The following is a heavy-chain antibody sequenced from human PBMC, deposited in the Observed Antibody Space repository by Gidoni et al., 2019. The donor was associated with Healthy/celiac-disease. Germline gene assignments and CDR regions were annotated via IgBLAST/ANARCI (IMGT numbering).Heavy chain of an antibody. V-gene: IGHV3-21*01. CDR2: ISSSSSYI. D-gene: IGHD6-6*01. J-gene: IGHJ6*02. CDR3: ARAWRSSSSWDTPYYYYYGMDV. CDR1: GFTFSSYS. Sequence: EVQLVESGGGLVKPGGSLRLSCAASGFTFSSYSMTWVRQAPGKGLEWVSSISSSSSYIYYADSVKGRFTISRDNAKNSLYLQMNSLRAEDTAVYYCARAWRSSSSWDTPYYYYYGMDVWGQGTTVTVSS.